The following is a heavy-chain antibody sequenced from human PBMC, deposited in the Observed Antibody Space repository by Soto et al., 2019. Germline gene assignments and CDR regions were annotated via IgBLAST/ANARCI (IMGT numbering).Heavy chain of an antibody. D-gene: IGHD2-8*02. Sequence: ASVKVSCKASGYTFTSYGISWVRQAPGQGLEWMGWISPNSGNTSYAQKFQGRVTMTRDTSIRTAYLQLSSLRSEDTAVYYCARKIPDTGGFHYWGQGILVTVSS. CDR3: ARKIPDTGGFHY. CDR1: GYTFTSYG. V-gene: IGHV1-8*02. CDR2: ISPNSGNT. J-gene: IGHJ4*02.